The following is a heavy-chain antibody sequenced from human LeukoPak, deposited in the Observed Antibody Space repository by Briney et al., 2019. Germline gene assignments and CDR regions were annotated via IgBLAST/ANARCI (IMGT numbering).Heavy chain of an antibody. CDR3: ARANYYDSSGYSTYYYYGMDV. CDR1: GFTFSSYS. V-gene: IGHV3-21*01. J-gene: IGHJ6*02. CDR2: ISGNSTYI. D-gene: IGHD3-22*01. Sequence: GGSLRLSCAASGFTFSSYSMSWVRQAPGKGLEWVSSISGNSTYIDYAGSVKGRFTISRDNAKNSLYLQMNSLRDEDTAVYYCARANYYDSSGYSTYYYYGMDVWGQGTTVTISS.